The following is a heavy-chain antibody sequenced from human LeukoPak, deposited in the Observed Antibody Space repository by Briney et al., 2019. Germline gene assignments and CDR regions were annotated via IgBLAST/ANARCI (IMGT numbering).Heavy chain of an antibody. V-gene: IGHV3-11*06. CDR3: ARSRGYNYGYWGYFDY. CDR2: ISGSSTYT. D-gene: IGHD5-18*01. J-gene: IGHJ4*02. Sequence: PGGSLRLSCAASGFTFSDYYMSWIRQAPGKGLEWVSYISGSSTYTNYADSVRGRFTISRDNSKNTLYLQMNSLRAEDTTVYYCARSRGYNYGYWGYFDYWGQGALVTVSS. CDR1: GFTFSDYY.